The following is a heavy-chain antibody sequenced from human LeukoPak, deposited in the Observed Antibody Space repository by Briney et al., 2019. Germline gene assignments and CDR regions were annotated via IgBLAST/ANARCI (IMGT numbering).Heavy chain of an antibody. Sequence: SETLSLTCTVSGGSISSYYWSWIRQHPGKGLEGIGYIYYSGSTYYNPSLKSRVTISVDTSKNQFSLKLSSVTAADTAVYYCMVRGVIIGFDYWGQGTLVTVSS. D-gene: IGHD3-10*01. CDR1: GGSISSYY. CDR3: MVRGVIIGFDY. V-gene: IGHV4-59*06. CDR2: IYYSGST. J-gene: IGHJ4*02.